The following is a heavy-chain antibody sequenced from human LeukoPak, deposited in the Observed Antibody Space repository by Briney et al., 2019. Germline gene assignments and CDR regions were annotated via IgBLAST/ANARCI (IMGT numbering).Heavy chain of an antibody. D-gene: IGHD5-18*01. Sequence: GGSLRLSCAASGFTFSSYAMSWVRQAPGKGLKWVSAISGSGGSTYYADSVKGRFTISRDNSKNTLYLQMNSLRAEDTAVYYCAKDGYSYGMYYFDYWGQGTLVTVSS. CDR2: ISGSGGST. CDR1: GFTFSSYA. V-gene: IGHV3-23*01. J-gene: IGHJ4*02. CDR3: AKDGYSYGMYYFDY.